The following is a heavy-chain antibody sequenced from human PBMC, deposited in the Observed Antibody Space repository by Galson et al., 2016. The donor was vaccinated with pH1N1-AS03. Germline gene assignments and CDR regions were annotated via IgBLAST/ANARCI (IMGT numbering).Heavy chain of an antibody. Sequence: SLRLSCAVSGFTFDDYAMHWVRQGPGKGPEWVSSINWNGDTRGYADSVKGRFTISRDNANNSVYLQMESLRTEETALYFCVYDSSGLYYFEYWGRGAQVTVSS. CDR1: GFTFDDYA. J-gene: IGHJ4*02. CDR2: INWNGDTR. V-gene: IGHV3-9*01. D-gene: IGHD3-22*01. CDR3: VYDSSGLYYFEY.